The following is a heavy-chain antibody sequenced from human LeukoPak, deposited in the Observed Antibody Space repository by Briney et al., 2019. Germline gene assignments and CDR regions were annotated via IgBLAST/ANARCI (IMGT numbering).Heavy chain of an antibody. D-gene: IGHD6-19*01. J-gene: IGHJ4*02. V-gene: IGHV3-23*01. CDR1: GFTFSSYA. CDR2: ISGSGTGT. Sequence: GRSLRLSCAASGFTFSSYAMSWVRQAPGKGLEWVSGISGSGTGTYYAASVKGRITITRDNSKNTVYLQMNSLRAEDTAIYYCAKDTYSSGCHEFDCWGQGTLVTVSS. CDR3: AKDTYSSGCHEFDC.